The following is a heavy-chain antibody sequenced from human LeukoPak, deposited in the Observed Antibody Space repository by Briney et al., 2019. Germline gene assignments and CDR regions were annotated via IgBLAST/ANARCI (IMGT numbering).Heavy chain of an antibody. J-gene: IGHJ6*03. CDR1: GISVSSNY. Sequence: LTGGSLRLSCAASGISVSSNYMNWVRQAPGKGLEWVSVIYSGGSTYYADSVKGRFTISRDNSKNTLYLQMNSLRAEDTAVYYCAKTGRSYYMDVWGKGTTVTISS. D-gene: IGHD1-14*01. CDR3: AKTGRSYYMDV. V-gene: IGHV3-53*01. CDR2: IYSGGST.